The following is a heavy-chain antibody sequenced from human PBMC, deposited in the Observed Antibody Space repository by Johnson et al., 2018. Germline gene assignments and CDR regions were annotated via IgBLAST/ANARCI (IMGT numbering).Heavy chain of an antibody. CDR2: IYHGGST. J-gene: IGHJ6*02. Sequence: VQLLESGPGLVKPSGTLSLTCAVSGGSIRGSNWWTWVRQPPGKGLEWIGEIYHGGSTNYNPSLKSRVTILLDKSKNQFSLKLSSVTAADTAVYYCARYDFWSGYMDVWGQVTTVTVSS. D-gene: IGHD3-3*01. V-gene: IGHV4-4*02. CDR3: ARYDFWSGYMDV. CDR1: GGSIRGSNW.